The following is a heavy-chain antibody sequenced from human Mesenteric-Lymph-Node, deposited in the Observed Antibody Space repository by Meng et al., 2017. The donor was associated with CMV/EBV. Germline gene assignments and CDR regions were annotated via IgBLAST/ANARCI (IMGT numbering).Heavy chain of an antibody. J-gene: IGHJ6*02. D-gene: IGHD5-24*01. V-gene: IGHV3-30*02. CDR3: ATDQEEKAGFSPGYNAMDV. CDR1: GFTFSSYA. CDR2: IRYDGTNK. Sequence: GGSLRLSCAASGFTFSSYAMSWVRQAPGKGLEWVAFIRYDGTNKYYADPVKGRFTVTRDSSRNTLYLQMNSLGVEDTAVVYCATDQEEKAGFSPGYNAMDVWGQGTTVTVSS.